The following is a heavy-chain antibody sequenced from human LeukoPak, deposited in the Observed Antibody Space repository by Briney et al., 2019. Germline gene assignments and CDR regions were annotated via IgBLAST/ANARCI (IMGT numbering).Heavy chain of an antibody. CDR2: INPNSGGT. D-gene: IGHD1-1*01. CDR3: ARDGPTTPPYYYYYYGMDV. CDR1: VYTFTGYY. V-gene: IGHV1-2*02. J-gene: IGHJ6*02. Sequence: GASVKVFCRACVYTFTGYYMLWVRQAPGQGLEWMGWINPNSGGTNYAQKFQGRVTMTRDTSISTAYMELSRLRSDDTAVYYCARDGPTTPPYYYYYYGMDVWGQGTTVTVSS.